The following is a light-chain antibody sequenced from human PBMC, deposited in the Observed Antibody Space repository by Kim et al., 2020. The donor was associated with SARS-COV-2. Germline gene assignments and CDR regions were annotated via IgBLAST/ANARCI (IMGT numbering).Light chain of an antibody. Sequence: SASVGNRVTITCQASQEISNYLNWYQQKPGKAPKLLIYDASNLETGVPSRFSGRGSGTDFTFTISSLQPEDIATYYCQQYDNLITFGQGTRLEIK. CDR2: DAS. CDR3: QQYDNLIT. V-gene: IGKV1-33*01. CDR1: QEISNY. J-gene: IGKJ5*01.